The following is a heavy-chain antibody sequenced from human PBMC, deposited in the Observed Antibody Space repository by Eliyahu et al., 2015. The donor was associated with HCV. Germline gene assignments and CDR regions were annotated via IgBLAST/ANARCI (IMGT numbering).Heavy chain of an antibody. Sequence: QVQLQESGPGLVKPSETLSLTCPVPGGSIXTYYWLWIRQPPGKGLEWIGYIHYSGXTNYNPSLKSRVTISLDTSKNQFSLNLTSVTAADTAVYYCASGGGGIAVAGTGGWFDPWGQGTLVTVSS. D-gene: IGHD6-19*01. CDR1: GGSIXTYY. J-gene: IGHJ5*02. V-gene: IGHV4-59*01. CDR3: ASGGGGIAVAGTGGWFDP. CDR2: IHYSGXT.